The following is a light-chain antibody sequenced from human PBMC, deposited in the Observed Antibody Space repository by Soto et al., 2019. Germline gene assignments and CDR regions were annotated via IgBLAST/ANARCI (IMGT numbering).Light chain of an antibody. Sequence: QSALTQPRSAAGSPGQAITIYCTGTSSDVGGYNYVSWYQQHPAKAPKLIIFDVSKRPSGVPNRFSGSKSGNTASLTISGLRAEDEADYYCCSYVGRNTDVFGTGTEVTVL. CDR2: DVS. V-gene: IGLV2-11*01. CDR3: CSYVGRNTDV. CDR1: SSDVGGYNY. J-gene: IGLJ1*01.